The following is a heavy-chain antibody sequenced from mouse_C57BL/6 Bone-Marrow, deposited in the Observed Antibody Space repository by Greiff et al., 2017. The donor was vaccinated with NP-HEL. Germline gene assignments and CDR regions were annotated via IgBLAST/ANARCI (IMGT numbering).Heavy chain of an antibody. CDR1: GYTFNSYW. CDR2: IYPGSGST. Sequence: QVQLQQPGAELVKPGASVKMSCTASGYTFNSYWITWVKQRPGQGLEWIGDIYPGSGSTNYDEKFKGKATLTVDTSSSTAYMQLSSLTSEDSAVYSCARHGYFSFGDWGPGTTLTVSS. J-gene: IGHJ2*01. V-gene: IGHV1-55*01. CDR3: ARHGYFSFGD. D-gene: IGHD2-3*01.